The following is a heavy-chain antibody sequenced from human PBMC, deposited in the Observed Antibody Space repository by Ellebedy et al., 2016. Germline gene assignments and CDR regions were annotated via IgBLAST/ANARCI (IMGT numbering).Heavy chain of an antibody. V-gene: IGHV4-59*01. CDR1: GGSISSYY. CDR2: IYYSGST. CDR3: ARVRYGDLLNWFDP. Sequence: SETLSLTXTVSGGSISSYYWSWIRQPPGKGLEWIGYIYYSGSTNYNPSLKSRVTISVDTSKNQFSLKLSSVTAADTAVYYCARVRYGDLLNWFDPWGQGTLVTVSS. D-gene: IGHD4-17*01. J-gene: IGHJ5*02.